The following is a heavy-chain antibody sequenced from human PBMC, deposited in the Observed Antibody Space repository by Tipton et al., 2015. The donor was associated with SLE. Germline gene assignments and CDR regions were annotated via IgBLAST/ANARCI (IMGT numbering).Heavy chain of an antibody. V-gene: IGHV4-4*07. Sequence: LRLSCTVPGDSISHHYWSWIRQPAGKGLEWIGRICSSGSASYDPSLKSRVTISVDTSKNQFSLKLSSVTAADTAVYYCARAGILTGYYPYFDYWGQGTLVTVSS. CDR2: ICSSGSA. CDR1: GDSISHHY. CDR3: ARAGILTGYYPYFDY. D-gene: IGHD3-9*01. J-gene: IGHJ4*02.